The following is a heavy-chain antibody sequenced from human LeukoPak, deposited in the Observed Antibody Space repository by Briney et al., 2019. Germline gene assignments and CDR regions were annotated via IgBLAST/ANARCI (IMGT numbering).Heavy chain of an antibody. D-gene: IGHD3-10*01. V-gene: IGHV5-51*01. J-gene: IGHJ5*02. CDR2: IYPGDSDT. CDR1: GYSFTTYW. Sequence: GESLKIYCKGSGYSFTTYWIGWVRQMPGKGLEWMGIIYPGDSDTRYSPSFQGQVTISADKSISTAYLQWSSLKASDTAMYYCTRSDDSGSYPWFDPWGQGTLATVSS. CDR3: TRSDDSGSYPWFDP.